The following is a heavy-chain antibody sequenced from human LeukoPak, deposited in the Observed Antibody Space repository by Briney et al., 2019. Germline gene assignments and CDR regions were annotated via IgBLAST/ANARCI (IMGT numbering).Heavy chain of an antibody. Sequence: GGSLRLSCAASGLTLNIFAMSWVRQAPGKGLEWVANIKQDGSENYYVDSVKGRFTISRENAKNSRYLQMNSLRAEDTAVYYCARVRITFGGVIVPDYWGQGTLVTVSS. CDR2: IKQDGSEN. D-gene: IGHD3-16*02. J-gene: IGHJ4*02. CDR1: GLTLNIFA. V-gene: IGHV3-7*01. CDR3: ARVRITFGGVIVPDY.